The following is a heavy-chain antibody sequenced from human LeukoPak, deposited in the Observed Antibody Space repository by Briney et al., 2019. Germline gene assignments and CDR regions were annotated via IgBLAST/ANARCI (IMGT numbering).Heavy chain of an antibody. CDR2: IYYSGST. J-gene: IGHJ4*02. CDR1: GGSISSSSYY. CDR3: ARRGVGTFFGVVVYYFDY. D-gene: IGHD3-3*01. V-gene: IGHV4-39*01. Sequence: SETLSLTCTVSGGSISSSSYYWGWIRQPPGKGLEWIGYIYYSGSTYYNPSLKSRVTISVDTSKNQFSLKLSSVTAADTAVYYCARRGVGTFFGVVVYYFDYWGQGTLVTVSS.